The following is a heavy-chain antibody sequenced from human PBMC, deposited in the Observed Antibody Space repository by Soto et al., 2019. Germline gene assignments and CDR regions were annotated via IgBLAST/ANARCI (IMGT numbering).Heavy chain of an antibody. D-gene: IGHD3-10*01. CDR2: IYYSGST. V-gene: IGHV4-39*01. J-gene: IGHJ4*02. Sequence: QLQLQESGPGLVKPSETLSLTCTVSGGSISSSSYYWGWIRQPPGKGLEWIGSIYYSGSTYYNPSLKSRVTISVDTSTNQCSLTLSSVTAADTAVYYGASHVVTMVRGVIPPGFDYWGQGTLVTVSS. CDR1: GGSISSSSYY. CDR3: ASHVVTMVRGVIPPGFDY.